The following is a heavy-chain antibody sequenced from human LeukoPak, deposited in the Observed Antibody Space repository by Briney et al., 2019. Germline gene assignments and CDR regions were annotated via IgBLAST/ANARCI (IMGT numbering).Heavy chain of an antibody. V-gene: IGHV4-34*01. CDR2: INHSGST. CDR1: GGSFSGYY. CDR3: ARGRVAYYGSGSYYVDY. J-gene: IGHJ4*02. Sequence: SETLSLTCAVYGGSFSGYYWSWIRQPPGKGLEWIGEINHSGSTNYNPSLKSRVTISVDTSKNQFSLKLSSVTAADTAVYYCARGRVAYYGSGSYYVDYWGQGTLVTVSP. D-gene: IGHD3-10*01.